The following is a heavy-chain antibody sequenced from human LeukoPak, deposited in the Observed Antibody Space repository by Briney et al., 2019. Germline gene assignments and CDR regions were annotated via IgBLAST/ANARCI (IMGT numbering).Heavy chain of an antibody. J-gene: IGHJ4*02. D-gene: IGHD3-16*01. CDR1: GGSISSSSYY. Sequence: KTSETLSLTCTVSGGSISSSSYYWGWIRQPPGKGLEWIGNIYYTGSTYYNPSLKSRVTILVDTPKNEVSLKLSSVTAADTAVYYCATDRRGNNHDHDKWGLGTLVTVSS. CDR3: ATDRRGNNHDHDK. V-gene: IGHV4-39*07. CDR2: IYYTGST.